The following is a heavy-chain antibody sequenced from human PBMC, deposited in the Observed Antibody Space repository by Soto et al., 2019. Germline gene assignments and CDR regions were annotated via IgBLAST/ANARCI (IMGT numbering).Heavy chain of an antibody. Sequence: VVLLRLWWRAAWVTCVGLGVRWVRQAPGKGPVWVSRINIDGSTIDYADSVKGRFTISRDDARNTLYLQMSSLRAEDTAVYYCARAGYHRFDYWGQGTPVTAPQ. J-gene: IGHJ4*02. CDR3: ARAGYHRFDY. D-gene: IGHD5-12*01. CDR1: WVTCVGLG. V-gene: IGHV3-74*01. CDR2: INIDGSTI.